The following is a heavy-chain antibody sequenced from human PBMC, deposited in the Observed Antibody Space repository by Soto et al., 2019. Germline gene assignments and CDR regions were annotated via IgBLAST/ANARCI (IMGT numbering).Heavy chain of an antibody. J-gene: IGHJ4*02. V-gene: IGHV1-8*01. Sequence: GASVKVSCKASGYTFTTYDMNWVRQATGQGLEWMGWMNPNSGNTGYAQKFQGRVTMTRNTSISTAYMELSSLRSEDTAVYYCARGSQWFAVTTDWGQATLVTVSS. CDR1: GYTFTTYD. D-gene: IGHD4-17*01. CDR3: ARGSQWFAVTTD. CDR2: MNPNSGNT.